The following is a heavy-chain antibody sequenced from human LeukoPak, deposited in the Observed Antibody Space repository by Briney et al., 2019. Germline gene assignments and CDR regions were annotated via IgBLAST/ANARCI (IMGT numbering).Heavy chain of an antibody. D-gene: IGHD6-19*01. V-gene: IGHV1-2*02. J-gene: IGHJ4*02. CDR1: GYTFTSYA. CDR3: ARDRVVYSSGWDETNYFDY. Sequence: ASVEVSCKASGYTFTSYAMHWVRQAPGQGLEWMGWITPGGGTNYPQKFQGRVAITWDTSITTAYMDLSWLTSDDTAVYYCARDRVVYSSGWDETNYFDYWGQGTLVTVSS. CDR2: ITPGGGT.